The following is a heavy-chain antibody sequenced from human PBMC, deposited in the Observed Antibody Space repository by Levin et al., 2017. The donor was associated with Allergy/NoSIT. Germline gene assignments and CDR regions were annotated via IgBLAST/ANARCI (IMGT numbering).Heavy chain of an antibody. V-gene: IGHV2-5*01. CDR3: AHRLWEGFDY. D-gene: IGHD1-26*01. Sequence: SGPTLVKPTQTLTLTCSFSGFSLSSTGVGVGWIRQPPGKALEWLALIYWNDDKRYSPSLKSRLTITKDTSKNQVVLSMTNMDPVDTATYYCAHRLWEGFDYWGQGTLVTVSS. J-gene: IGHJ4*02. CDR2: IYWNDDK. CDR1: GFSLSSTGVG.